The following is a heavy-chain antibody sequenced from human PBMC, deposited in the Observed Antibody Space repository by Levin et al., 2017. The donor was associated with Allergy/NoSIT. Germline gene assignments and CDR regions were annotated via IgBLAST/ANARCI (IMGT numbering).Heavy chain of an antibody. CDR2: IYHSGDT. D-gene: IGHD3-22*01. CDR1: GASTSSYY. Sequence: PSQTLSLTCSVSGASTSSYYWSWIRQPPGKGLEWIGDIYHSGDTDYNPSLKSRVTISIDTSKNEFSLKLSSVTAADTAIYFCAKSMDSSRYRYYFGYWGQGILVTVSS. CDR3: AKSMDSSRYRYYFGY. J-gene: IGHJ4*02. V-gene: IGHV4-59*12.